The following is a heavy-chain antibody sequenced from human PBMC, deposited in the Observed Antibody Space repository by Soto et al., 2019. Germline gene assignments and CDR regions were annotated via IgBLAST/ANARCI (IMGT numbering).Heavy chain of an antibody. V-gene: IGHV1-69*13. CDR1: GGTFSSYA. J-gene: IGHJ6*02. Sequence: SVKVSCKASGGTFSSYAISWVRQAPGQGLEWMGGIIPIFGTANYAQKFQGRVTITADESTSTAYMELSSLRSEDTAVHYCARAYCSSTSCRVNYYYYYGMDVWGQGTTVTVSS. D-gene: IGHD2-2*01. CDR2: IIPIFGTA. CDR3: ARAYCSSTSCRVNYYYYYGMDV.